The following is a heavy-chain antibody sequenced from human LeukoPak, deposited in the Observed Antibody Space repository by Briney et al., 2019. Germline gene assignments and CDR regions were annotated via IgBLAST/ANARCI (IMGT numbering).Heavy chain of an antibody. D-gene: IGHD3-3*01. J-gene: IGHJ6*02. CDR2: IYYSGTT. CDR3: ARNPRSGYFPHYHYYGMDV. CDR1: GGSINSYY. V-gene: IGHV4-59*01. Sequence: SETLSLTCTVSGGSINSYYWSWIRQPPGKGLEWIGYIYYSGTTNYNPSLKSRVTISVDTSKNQFSLELSSVTAADTAVYYCARNPRSGYFPHYHYYGMDVWGQGTTVTVSS.